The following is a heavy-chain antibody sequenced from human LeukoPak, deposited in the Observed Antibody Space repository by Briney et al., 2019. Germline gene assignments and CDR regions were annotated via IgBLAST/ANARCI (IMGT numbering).Heavy chain of an antibody. CDR3: AKERALSLRILFDC. Sequence: GGSLRLSCVVSGFTFSNFFMSWVRQAPGKGLEWVSAISGGGGSTYYADSVQGRFSISRDNSNNTVYLQMSSLRAEDTAVYYCAKERALSLRILFDCWGQGTLVSVSS. J-gene: IGHJ4*02. V-gene: IGHV3-23*01. D-gene: IGHD1-14*01. CDR2: ISGGGGST. CDR1: GFTFSNFF.